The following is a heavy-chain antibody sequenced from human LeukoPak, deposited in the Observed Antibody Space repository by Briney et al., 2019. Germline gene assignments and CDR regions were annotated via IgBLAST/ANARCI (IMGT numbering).Heavy chain of an antibody. CDR2: INHSGGT. CDR1: GGSFSGYY. D-gene: IGHD6-19*01. J-gene: IGHJ4*02. V-gene: IGHV4-34*01. CDR3: ARSIAVAGTGDY. Sequence: PSETLSLTCAVYGGSFSGYYWSWIRQPPGKGLEWIGEINHSGGTNYNPSLKSRVTISVDTSKNQFSLKLSSVTAADTAVYYCARSIAVAGTGDYWGQGTLVTVSS.